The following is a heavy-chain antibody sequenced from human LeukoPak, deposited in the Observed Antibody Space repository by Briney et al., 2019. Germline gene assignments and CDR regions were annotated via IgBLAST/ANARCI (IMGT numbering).Heavy chain of an antibody. Sequence: SETLSLTCTVSGDSISTYYWSWIRQPAGKGLEWIGRIYPSGSTNYNPSLKSRVTMSVDTSKNQFSLKLSSVTAADTAVYYCARDRGYNWNYGGIFDYWGQGTLVTVSS. D-gene: IGHD1-7*01. CDR2: IYPSGST. CDR3: ARDRGYNWNYGGIFDY. CDR1: GDSISTYY. V-gene: IGHV4-4*07. J-gene: IGHJ4*02.